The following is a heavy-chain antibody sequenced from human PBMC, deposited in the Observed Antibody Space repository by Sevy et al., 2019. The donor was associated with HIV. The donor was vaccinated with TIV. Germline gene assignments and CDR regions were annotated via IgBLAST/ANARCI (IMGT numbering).Heavy chain of an antibody. V-gene: IGHV4-38-2*01. CDR3: ARRSSSSGFHY. CDR1: GYSISSGYY. D-gene: IGHD6-6*01. CDR2: IYYTGST. Sequence: SETLSLTCAVSGYSISSGYYWGWNRQPPGKGLEWIGEIYYTGSTFCNPSLKSRVSISVDTSKNQFSLKLSSVTAADTAVYFCARRSSSSGFHYWGQGTLVTVSS. J-gene: IGHJ4*02.